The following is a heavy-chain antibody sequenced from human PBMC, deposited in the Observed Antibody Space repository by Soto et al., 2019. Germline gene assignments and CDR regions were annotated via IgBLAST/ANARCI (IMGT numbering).Heavy chain of an antibody. CDR1: RGSISSYY. J-gene: IGHJ3*02. V-gene: IGHV4-59*08. D-gene: IGHD1-26*01. Sequence: SETLSLTCTVSRGSISSYYWSWIRQPPGKGLEWIGYIAYSGSTDFNPSLESRVTLSVDTSKAQFSLKLSSVTAADTAVYYCARHARSNYDAFDIWGQGTLVTV. CDR3: ARHARSNYDAFDI. CDR2: IAYSGST.